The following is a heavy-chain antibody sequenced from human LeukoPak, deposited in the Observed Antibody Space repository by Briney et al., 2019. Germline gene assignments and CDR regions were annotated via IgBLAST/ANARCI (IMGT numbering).Heavy chain of an antibody. CDR1: GYTFTNHF. D-gene: IGHD1-26*01. V-gene: IGHV1-2*02. Sequence: ASLKVSCKSSGYTFTNHFIHWVRQAAGQGLEWMGWINPNSGDTIFPQNFQGRVTMTSDTALSTAYMELNSPPSHDTALYLCARDQLPRYWFFDLWGRGTLLTVSS. J-gene: IGHJ2*01. CDR3: ARDQLPRYWFFDL. CDR2: INPNSGDT.